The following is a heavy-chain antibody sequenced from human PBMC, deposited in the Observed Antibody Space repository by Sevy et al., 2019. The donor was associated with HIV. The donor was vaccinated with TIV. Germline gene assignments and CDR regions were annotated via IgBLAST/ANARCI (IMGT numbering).Heavy chain of an antibody. Sequence: GGSLRLSCAASGFTFSSYGMHWVRQAPGKGLEWVAVISYDGSNKYYADSVKGRFTISRDNSKNTLYLQMNSLRAEDTAVYYCARGLFGTSSYWGQGTLVTVSS. CDR1: GFTFSSYG. CDR3: ARGLFGTSSY. V-gene: IGHV3-30*03. J-gene: IGHJ4*02. CDR2: ISYDGSNK. D-gene: IGHD6-13*01.